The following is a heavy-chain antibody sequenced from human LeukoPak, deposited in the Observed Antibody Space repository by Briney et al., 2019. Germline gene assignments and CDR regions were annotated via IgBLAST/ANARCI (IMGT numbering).Heavy chain of an antibody. Sequence: SETLSLTCTVSGGSIISYYWSWIRQPAGKGLEWIGRIYTSGSTNYNPSLKSRVTMSVDTSKNQFSLKLSSVTAADTAVYYCAGVMIVQPHWYFDLWGRGTLVTVSS. CDR2: IYTSGST. V-gene: IGHV4-4*07. CDR1: GGSIISYY. CDR3: AGVMIVQPHWYFDL. J-gene: IGHJ2*01. D-gene: IGHD1-1*01.